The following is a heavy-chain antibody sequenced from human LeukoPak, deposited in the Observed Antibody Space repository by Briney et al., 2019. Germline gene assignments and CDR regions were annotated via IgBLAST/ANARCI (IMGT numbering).Heavy chain of an antibody. D-gene: IGHD2-15*01. V-gene: IGHV3-23*01. J-gene: IGHJ4*02. Sequence: GGSLRLSCVASGFTFNNYGMTWVRQAPGKGLEWISGLSSGGGSPYYADSVKGRFTISRDNSKNTLFLQMNSLRAGDTATYYCTKVTSTGSCYQSDYWGQGTLVTVSS. CDR1: GFTFNNYG. CDR3: TKVTSTGSCYQSDY. CDR2: LSSGGGSP.